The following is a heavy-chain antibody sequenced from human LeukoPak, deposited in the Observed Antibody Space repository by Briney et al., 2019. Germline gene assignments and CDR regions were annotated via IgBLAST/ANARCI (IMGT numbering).Heavy chain of an antibody. D-gene: IGHD3-10*01. CDR3: ARDSREYYYGSGSFTGFDP. CDR2: IYTSGST. CDR1: GGSISSGSYY. J-gene: IGHJ5*02. Sequence: PSQTLSLTCTVSGGSISSGSYYWSWIRQPAGKGLEWIGRIYTSGSTNYNPSLKSRVTISVDTSKNQFSLKLSSVTAADTAVYYCARDSREYYYGSGSFTGFDPWGQGTLVTVSS. V-gene: IGHV4-61*02.